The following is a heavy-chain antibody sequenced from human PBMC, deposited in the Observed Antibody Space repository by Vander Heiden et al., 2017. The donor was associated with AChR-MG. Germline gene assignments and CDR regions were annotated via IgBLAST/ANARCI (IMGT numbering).Heavy chain of an antibody. CDR2: ISYEGSNK. Sequence: QVQLVESGGGVVQPGRSLRLSCAASGFTFRSYAMHWVRQAPGKGLEWVAVISYEGSNKYYADSVKGRFTISRDNSKNTLYLQMNSLRAEDTAEYYCARGGGSYYYGSSDAFDIWGQGTMVTVSS. J-gene: IGHJ3*02. CDR3: ARGGGSYYYGSSDAFDI. CDR1: GFTFRSYA. D-gene: IGHD1-26*01. V-gene: IGHV3-30-3*01.